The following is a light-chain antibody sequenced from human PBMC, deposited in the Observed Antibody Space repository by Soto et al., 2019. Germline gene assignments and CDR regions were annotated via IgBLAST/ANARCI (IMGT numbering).Light chain of an antibody. CDR3: QQAHSFPLT. J-gene: IGKJ4*01. V-gene: IGKV1D-12*01. CDR2: AAS. CDR1: QVISSW. Sequence: DIQMTQFPSSVSASVGDRVTITCRASQVISSWLAWYQQKPGKAPKLLIYAASSLQSGVPSRFSGSGSGAEFTLTISSLQPADFAIYYCQQAHSFPLTFGGGTKVEIK.